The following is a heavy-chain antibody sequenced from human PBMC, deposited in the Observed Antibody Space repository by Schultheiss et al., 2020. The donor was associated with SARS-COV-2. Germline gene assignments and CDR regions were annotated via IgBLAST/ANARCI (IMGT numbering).Heavy chain of an antibody. D-gene: IGHD6-6*01. J-gene: IGHJ6*02. CDR2: VGGDGGRT. CDR1: GFTFNKFA. V-gene: IGHV3-23*01. CDR3: AKDFETSTIASRPISYAMEV. Sequence: GGSLRLSCTASGFTFNKFAMSWVRRAPGRGIEWVSVVGGDGGRTYYADAVKGRFTISRDNSHNTLYLQMNSLRVEDTAIYYCAKDFETSTIASRPISYAMEVWGRGTTVTVSS.